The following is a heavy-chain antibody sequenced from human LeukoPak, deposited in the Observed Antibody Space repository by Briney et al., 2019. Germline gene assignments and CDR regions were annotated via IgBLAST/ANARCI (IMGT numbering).Heavy chain of an antibody. CDR2: IYYSGST. J-gene: IGHJ5*02. V-gene: IGHV4-30-4*08. D-gene: IGHD2-2*01. CDR1: GGSTSSSSYY. Sequence: SETLSLTCTVPGGSTSSSSYYWGWIRQPPGKGLEWIGYIYYSGSTYYNPSLKSRVTISVDTSKNQFSLKLSSVTAADTAVYYCARVFVAPEPKVGLNWFDPWGQGTLVTVSS. CDR3: ARVFVAPEPKVGLNWFDP.